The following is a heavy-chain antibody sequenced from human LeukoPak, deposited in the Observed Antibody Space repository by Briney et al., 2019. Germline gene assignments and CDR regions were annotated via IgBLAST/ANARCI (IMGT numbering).Heavy chain of an antibody. D-gene: IGHD2-2*01. CDR3: AKKESRYCSSTSCLIGMDV. Sequence: GGSLRLFCGASGFTFSNYAMSWVRQAPGKGLEWVSAISGSGGSTYYADSVKGRFTISRDNSKNTLYLQMNSLRAEDTAVYYCAKKESRYCSSTSCLIGMDVWGQGTTVTVSS. V-gene: IGHV3-23*01. CDR2: ISGSGGST. J-gene: IGHJ6*02. CDR1: GFTFSNYA.